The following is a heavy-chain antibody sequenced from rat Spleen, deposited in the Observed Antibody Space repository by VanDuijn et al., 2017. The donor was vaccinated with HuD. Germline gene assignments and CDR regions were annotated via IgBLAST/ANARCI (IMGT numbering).Heavy chain of an antibody. J-gene: IGHJ2*01. CDR3: TTETD. V-gene: IGHV5-20*01. CDR2: ISYDGSST. Sequence: EVQLVESGGGLVQPGRSMKLSCAASGFTFSNYDMAWVRQAPTKGLEWVASISYDGSSTYYRDSVKGRFTISRDNAKSTLYLQMDSLRSEDTATYYCTTETDWGKGVMVTVSS. CDR1: GFTFSNYD.